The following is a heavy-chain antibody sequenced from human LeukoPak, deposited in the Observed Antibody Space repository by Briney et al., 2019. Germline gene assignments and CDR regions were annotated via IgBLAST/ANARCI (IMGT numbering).Heavy chain of an antibody. Sequence: GGSLRLSCSASGFTFSSYGMHWVRQAPGKGLEWVAFIRYDGSNKYYADSVKGRFTISRDNSKNTLYLQMNSLRAEDTAVYYCARHVRKRGIAAAGSPGWFDPWGQGTLVTVSS. CDR2: IRYDGSNK. CDR3: ARHVRKRGIAAAGSPGWFDP. V-gene: IGHV3-30*02. CDR1: GFTFSSYG. D-gene: IGHD6-13*01. J-gene: IGHJ5*02.